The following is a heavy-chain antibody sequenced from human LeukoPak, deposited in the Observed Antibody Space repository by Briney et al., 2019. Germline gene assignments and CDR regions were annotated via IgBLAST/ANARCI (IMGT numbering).Heavy chain of an antibody. Sequence: SETLSLTCTVSGGSISSSSYYWGWIRQPPGKGLEWIGSIYYSGSTYYNPSLKSRVTISVDTSKNQFSLKLSSVTAADTAVYYCAREIMVRGVITDWGQGTLVTVSS. CDR3: AREIMVRGVITD. J-gene: IGHJ4*02. D-gene: IGHD3-10*01. CDR1: GGSISSSSYY. CDR2: IYYSGST. V-gene: IGHV4-39*07.